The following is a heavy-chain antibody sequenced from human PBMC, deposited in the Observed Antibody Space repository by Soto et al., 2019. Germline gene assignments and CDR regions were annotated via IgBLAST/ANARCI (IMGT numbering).Heavy chain of an antibody. Sequence: ASVKVSCKASGYTFTSYAMHWVRQAPGQRLEWMGWINAGNGNTKYSQKFQGRVTITRDTSASTAYMELSSLRSEDTAVYYCARSIVVVPALDSWGQGTMVTVSS. CDR3: ARSIVVVPALDS. J-gene: IGHJ4*02. D-gene: IGHD2-21*02. CDR2: INAGNGNT. CDR1: GYTFTSYA. V-gene: IGHV1-3*01.